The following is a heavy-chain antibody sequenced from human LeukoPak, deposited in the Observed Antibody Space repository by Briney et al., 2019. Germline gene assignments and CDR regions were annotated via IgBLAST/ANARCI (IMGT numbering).Heavy chain of an antibody. Sequence: ASVKVSCKASGYTFTSYDINWVRQATGQGLEWMGWMNPNSGNTGYAQKFQGRVTMTRNTSISTAYMELSSLRSEDTAVCYCARGNHDYGDYEGYWGQGTLVTVSS. D-gene: IGHD4-17*01. J-gene: IGHJ4*02. CDR2: MNPNSGNT. CDR3: ARGNHDYGDYEGY. V-gene: IGHV1-8*01. CDR1: GYTFTSYD.